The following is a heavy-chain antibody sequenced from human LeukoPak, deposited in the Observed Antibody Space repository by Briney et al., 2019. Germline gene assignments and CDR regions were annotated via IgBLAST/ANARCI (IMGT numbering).Heavy chain of an antibody. CDR3: AKSANVYSGSSVNEFDY. CDR2: IGASSTYI. Sequence: GGSLRLSCAASGFTFSSYRMNWVRQAPGKGLEWVSSIGASSTYIYYADSVKGRFTISRDNSKNTLYLQMNSLRAEDTAIYYCAKSANVYSGSSVNEFDYWGQGTLVTVSS. J-gene: IGHJ4*02. V-gene: IGHV3-21*04. CDR1: GFTFSSYR. D-gene: IGHD6-6*01.